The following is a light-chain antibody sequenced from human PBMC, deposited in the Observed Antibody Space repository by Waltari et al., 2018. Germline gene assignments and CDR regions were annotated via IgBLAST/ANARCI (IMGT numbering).Light chain of an antibody. J-gene: IGKJ1*01. CDR3: QQYETPPWT. CDR2: WAS. CDR1: QSVLYTSNNKNY. V-gene: IGKV4-1*01. Sequence: DIVMTQSPDSLAVSLGERATINCRSSQSVLYTSNNKNYLAWYQQKAGQPPKLLIYWASTRESGVPDRFSGSGSGTDCTRTISSLQAEDVSVYYCQQYETPPWTFGHGTKVEIK.